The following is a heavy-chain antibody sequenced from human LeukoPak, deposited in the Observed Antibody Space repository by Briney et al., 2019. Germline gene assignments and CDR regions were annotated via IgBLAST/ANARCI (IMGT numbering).Heavy chain of an antibody. CDR1: GFTFDDYA. Sequence: PGGSLRLSCAASGFTFDDYAMHWVRQAPGKGLEWVSGISWNSGSIGYADSVKGRFTISRDNAKNSLYLQMNSLRAEDTALYYCAKDDGLWEPTYYFDYWGQGTLVTVSS. D-gene: IGHD3-16*01. J-gene: IGHJ4*02. V-gene: IGHV3-9*01. CDR3: AKDDGLWEPTYYFDY. CDR2: ISWNSGSI.